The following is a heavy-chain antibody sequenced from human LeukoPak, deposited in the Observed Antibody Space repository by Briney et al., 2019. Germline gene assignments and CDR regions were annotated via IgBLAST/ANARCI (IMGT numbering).Heavy chain of an antibody. Sequence: ASVKVSCKASGYTFTSYAISWVRQAPGQGLEWTGGIIPIFGTANYAQKFQGRVTITADESTSTAYMELSSLRSEDTAVYYCAAPMVRGVIIHPHFDYWGQGTLVTVSS. V-gene: IGHV1-69*13. D-gene: IGHD3-10*01. CDR1: GYTFTSYA. J-gene: IGHJ4*02. CDR3: AAPMVRGVIIHPHFDY. CDR2: IIPIFGTA.